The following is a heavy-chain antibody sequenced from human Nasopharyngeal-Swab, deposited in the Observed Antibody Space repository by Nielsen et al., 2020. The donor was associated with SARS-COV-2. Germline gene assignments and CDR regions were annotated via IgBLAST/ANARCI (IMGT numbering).Heavy chain of an antibody. CDR1: GGSISSSNW. V-gene: IGHV4-4*02. CDR3: AQTTYSGYFDY. D-gene: IGHD2-15*01. Sequence: LETLSLTCAVSGGSISSSNWWSWVRQPPGKGLEWIGEIYHSGSTNYNPSLKSRVTISVDKSKNQFSLKLSSVTAADTAVYYCAQTTYSGYFDYWGQGTLVTVSS. J-gene: IGHJ4*02. CDR2: IYHSGST.